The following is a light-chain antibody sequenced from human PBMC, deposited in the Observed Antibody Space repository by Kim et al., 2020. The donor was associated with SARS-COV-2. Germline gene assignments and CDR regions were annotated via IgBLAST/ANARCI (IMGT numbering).Light chain of an antibody. CDR1: SPNIGNNY. Sequence: GQKVTIPCSESSPNIGNNYVTWYQQLPGTAPKLLIYDNNKRPSGIPDRFSGSKSGTSATLGITGLQTGDEADYYCGTWDSSLSAYVFGTGTKVTVL. V-gene: IGLV1-51*01. CDR2: DNN. J-gene: IGLJ1*01. CDR3: GTWDSSLSAYV.